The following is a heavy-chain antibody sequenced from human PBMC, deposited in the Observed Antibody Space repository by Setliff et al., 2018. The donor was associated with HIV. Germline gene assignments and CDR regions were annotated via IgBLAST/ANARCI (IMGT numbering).Heavy chain of an antibody. J-gene: IGHJ4*02. CDR2: MNPNSGHT. CDR1: GYTFTSYD. Sequence: ASVKVSCKASGYTFTSYDINWVRQATGQGLEWMGWMNPNSGHTGYAQKFQGRVTITADESTSTAYMELSSLRAEDTAVYYCARSRYCNGGSCYFDHWGQGTLVTVSS. V-gene: IGHV1-8*03. D-gene: IGHD2-15*01. CDR3: ARSRYCNGGSCYFDH.